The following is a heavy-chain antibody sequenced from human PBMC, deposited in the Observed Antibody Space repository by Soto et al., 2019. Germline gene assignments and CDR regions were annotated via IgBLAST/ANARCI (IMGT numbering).Heavy chain of an antibody. J-gene: IGHJ6*02. D-gene: IGHD6-19*01. V-gene: IGHV3-30-3*01. CDR1: GFTFSSYA. CDR2: ISYDGSNK. CDR3: AKGRSSGWYYYYYGMDV. Sequence: AGGSLRLSCAASGFTFSSYAMHWVRQAPGKGLEWVAVISYDGSNKYYADSVKGRFTISRDNSKNTLYLQMNSLRVEDTAVYYCAKGRSSGWYYYYYGMDVPVQGCKVTV.